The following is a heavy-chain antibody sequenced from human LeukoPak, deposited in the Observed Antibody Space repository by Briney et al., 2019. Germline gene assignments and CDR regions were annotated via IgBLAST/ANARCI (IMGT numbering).Heavy chain of an antibody. CDR3: ARRPRAAAGLYYFDY. D-gene: IGHD6-13*01. CDR2: IIPIFGTA. CDR1: GGTFSSYA. J-gene: IGHJ4*02. V-gene: IGHV1-69*05. Sequence: GSSVKVSCKASGGTFSSYAISWVRQAPGQGREWMGGIIPIFGTANYAQKFQGRVTITTDESTSTAYMELSSLRSEDTAVYYCARRPRAAAGLYYFDYWGQGTLVTVSS.